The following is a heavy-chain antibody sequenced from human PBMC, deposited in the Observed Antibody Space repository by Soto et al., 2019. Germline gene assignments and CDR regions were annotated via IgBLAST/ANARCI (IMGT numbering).Heavy chain of an antibody. Sequence: QITLKESGPTLVKPTQTLTLTCTFSGFSLSTSGVGVGWIRQPPGKALEWLALIYWDDDKRYSPSLKSRLTITTDTSKNQVVLTMTNMDPVDTATYYCAHRATGDLNWYFDLWGRGTLVTVSS. CDR1: GFSLSTSGVG. J-gene: IGHJ2*01. CDR2: IYWDDDK. V-gene: IGHV2-5*02. CDR3: AHRATGDLNWYFDL. D-gene: IGHD7-27*01.